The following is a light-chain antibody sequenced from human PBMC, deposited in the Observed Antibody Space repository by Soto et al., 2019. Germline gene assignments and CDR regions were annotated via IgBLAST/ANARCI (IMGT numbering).Light chain of an antibody. V-gene: IGLV3-21*02. CDR2: DDS. J-gene: IGLJ7*01. CDR3: QVWDGTSDHPGNV. Sequence: SYELTQPPSVSVAPGQTARVTCGGDNIGSKSVHWYQQKPGQAPVLVVYDDSDRPSGIPERFSGSNSGNTATLTIIRVEAGDEADYYCQVWDGTSDHPGNVFGTGTQLTVL. CDR1: NIGSKS.